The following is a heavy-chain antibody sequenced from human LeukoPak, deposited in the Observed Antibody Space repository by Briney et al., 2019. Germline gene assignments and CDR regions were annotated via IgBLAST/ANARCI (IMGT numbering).Heavy chain of an antibody. CDR3: ASYLSYYYYYMDV. CDR1: GGSISSSSYY. CDR2: IYYSGST. Sequence: PSETLSLTCTVSGGSISSSSYYWGWIRQPPGKGLEWIGSIYYSGSTYYNPPLKSRVTISVDTSKNQFSLKLSSVTAADTAVYYCASYLSYYYYYMDVWGKGTTVTVSS. J-gene: IGHJ6*03. V-gene: IGHV4-39*07.